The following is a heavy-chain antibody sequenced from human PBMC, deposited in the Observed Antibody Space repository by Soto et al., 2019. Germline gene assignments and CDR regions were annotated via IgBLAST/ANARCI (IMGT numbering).Heavy chain of an antibody. CDR1: GGSISSSGDC. CDR3: ARGPSADKVDS. D-gene: IGHD2-21*01. V-gene: IGHV4-30-4*01. CDR2: IYNIGST. J-gene: IGHJ4*02. Sequence: QVQLQESGPGLVEPSQTLSLTCTVSGGSISSSGDCWSWIRQSPGKGLEWVGHIYNIGSTYSNPSRRRRSTISVXXXXXXXSXXXXXXXXXXXXXXXCARGPSADKVDSWGQGTLVTVSS.